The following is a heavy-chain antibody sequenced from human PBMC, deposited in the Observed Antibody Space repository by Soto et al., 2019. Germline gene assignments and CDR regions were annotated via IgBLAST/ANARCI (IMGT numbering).Heavy chain of an antibody. CDR1: GFTFSNYG. CDR2: IRNTIDDT. CDR3: VKKFDDRRTTFWFDT. D-gene: IGHD4-17*01. V-gene: IGHV3-23*01. J-gene: IGHJ5*02. Sequence: EVQLLESGGDLVQPGGSLRLSCAASGFTFSNYGMTWVRQAPGKGLECVPSIRNTIDDTYYADSVEGRFTISRDNSKNTLYLQMNDLRAEDTAMYYCVKKFDDRRTTFWFDTWGQGTLVTVSS.